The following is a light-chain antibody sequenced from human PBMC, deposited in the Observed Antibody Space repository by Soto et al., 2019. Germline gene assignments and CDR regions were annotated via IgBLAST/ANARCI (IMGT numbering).Light chain of an antibody. V-gene: IGLV2-14*01. Sequence: QSVLTPPASVSGAPGQSISISCTGTSSAVGGYNYVSWYQQHPGKAPHVMIYEVSNRPSGVSNRFSGSKSGNTASLTISGLQAEHEAVYYCSSYRSIGTLVFATETQITVL. J-gene: IGLJ1*01. CDR2: EVS. CDR1: SSAVGGYNY. CDR3: SSYRSIGTLV.